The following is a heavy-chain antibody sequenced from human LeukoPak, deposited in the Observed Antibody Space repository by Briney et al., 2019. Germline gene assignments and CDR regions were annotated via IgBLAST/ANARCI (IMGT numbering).Heavy chain of an antibody. V-gene: IGHV1-24*01. CDR1: GYTLTELS. CDR2: FDPEDGET. J-gene: IGHJ4*02. D-gene: IGHD3-22*01. CDR3: ATDHRLYDSNGYYAYYFDY. Sequence: GASVKVSCKVSGYTLTELSMHWVRQAPGKGLERMGGFDPEDGETIYAQKFQGRVTMTEDTSTDTAYMELSSLRSEDTAVYYCATDHRLYDSNGYYAYYFDYWGQGTLVTVSS.